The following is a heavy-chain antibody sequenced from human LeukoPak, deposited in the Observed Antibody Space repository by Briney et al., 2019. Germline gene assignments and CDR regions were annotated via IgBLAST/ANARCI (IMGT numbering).Heavy chain of an antibody. Sequence: SETLSLTCTVSGGSISSYYWSWIRQPPGQGLEWIGYIYYSGSTNYNPSLKSRVTISVDTSKNQFSLKLSSVTVADTAVYYCARESSDYDYVWGSYLSWFDPWGQGTLVTVSS. V-gene: IGHV4-59*01. CDR3: ARESSDYDYVWGSYLSWFDP. J-gene: IGHJ5*02. CDR1: GGSISSYY. CDR2: IYYSGST. D-gene: IGHD3-16*02.